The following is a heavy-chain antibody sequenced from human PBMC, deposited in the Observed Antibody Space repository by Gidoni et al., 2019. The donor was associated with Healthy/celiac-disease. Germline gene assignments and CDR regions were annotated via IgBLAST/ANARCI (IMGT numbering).Heavy chain of an antibody. Sequence: QVTLRESGPALVKPTQTLTLTCTFSGFSLSTSGMCVSWIRQPPGKALEWLARIAWDDDKYYSTSLKTRLTISKDTSKNQVVLTMTNMDPVDTATYYCARTLYYYYYMDVWGKGTTVTVSS. CDR2: IAWDDDK. J-gene: IGHJ6*03. CDR1: GFSLSTSGMC. V-gene: IGHV2-70*15. CDR3: ARTLYYYYYMDV.